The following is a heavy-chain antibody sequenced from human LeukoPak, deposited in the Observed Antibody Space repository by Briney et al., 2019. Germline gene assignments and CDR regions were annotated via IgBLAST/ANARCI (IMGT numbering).Heavy chain of an antibody. V-gene: IGHV4-59*01. CDR1: GGSISSYY. CDR2: IYYSGST. J-gene: IGHJ4*02. Sequence: SETLSLTCTVSGGSISSYYWSWIRQPPGKGLEWIGYIYYSGSTNYNPSLKSRVTISVDTSKNQFSLKLSSVTAADTAVYYCARTRISTIFGVYYWGQGTLVTVSS. D-gene: IGHD3-3*01. CDR3: ARTRISTIFGVYY.